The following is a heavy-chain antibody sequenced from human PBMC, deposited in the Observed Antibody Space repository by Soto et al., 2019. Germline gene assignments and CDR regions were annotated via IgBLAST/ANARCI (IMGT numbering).Heavy chain of an antibody. CDR1: GFAFSNYA. V-gene: IGHV3-23*01. CDR2: ISTSIDAT. J-gene: IGHJ4*02. CDR3: AKDRTVAARNFDY. Sequence: PGGSLRLSCAASGFAFSNYAMHWVRQAPGKGLEWVSSISTSIDATYYADYVKGRFTISRDDSKNKLYLQMNSLRAEDSAVYYCAKDRTVAARNFDYWGKGTQVTVSS. D-gene: IGHD6-6*01.